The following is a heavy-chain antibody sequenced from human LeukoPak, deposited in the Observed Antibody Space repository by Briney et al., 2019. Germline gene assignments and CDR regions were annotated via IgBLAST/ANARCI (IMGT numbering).Heavy chain of an antibody. Sequence: LAGGSLRLSCAASGFTFSSYSMNWVRQAPGKGLEWVSYISSSSSTIYYADSVKGRFTISRDNAKNSLYLQMNSLRAEDTAVYYCARDYTHYYYMDVWGKGTTVTVSS. CDR3: ARDYTHYYYMDV. D-gene: IGHD3-16*01. V-gene: IGHV3-48*04. CDR2: ISSSSSTI. J-gene: IGHJ6*03. CDR1: GFTFSSYS.